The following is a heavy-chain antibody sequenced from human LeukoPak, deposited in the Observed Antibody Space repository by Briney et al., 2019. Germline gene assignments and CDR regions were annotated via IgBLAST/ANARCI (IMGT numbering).Heavy chain of an antibody. D-gene: IGHD3-10*01. CDR3: ARRITMVRGVIRPGFGY. J-gene: IGHJ4*02. V-gene: IGHV4-30-2*01. CDR2: IYHSGST. CDR1: GGSISSGGYP. Sequence: PSETLSLTCAVSGGSISSGGYPWSWIRQPPGKGLEWIGYIYHSGSTYYNPSLKSRVTISVDRSKNQFSLKLSSVTAADTAVYYCARRITMVRGVIRPGFGYWGQGTLVTVSS.